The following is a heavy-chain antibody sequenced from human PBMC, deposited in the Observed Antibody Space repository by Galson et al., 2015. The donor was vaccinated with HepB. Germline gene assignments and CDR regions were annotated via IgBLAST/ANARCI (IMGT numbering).Heavy chain of an antibody. CDR3: AGGYCSGGSCPDY. CDR1: GGTFSSYT. V-gene: IGHV1-69*02. Sequence: SVKVSCKASGGTFSSYTISWVRQAPGQGLEWMGRIIPILGIANYAQKFQGRVTITADKSTSTAYMELSSLRSEDTAVYYCAGGYCSGGSCPDYWGQGTLVTVSS. D-gene: IGHD2-15*01. CDR2: IIPILGIA. J-gene: IGHJ4*02.